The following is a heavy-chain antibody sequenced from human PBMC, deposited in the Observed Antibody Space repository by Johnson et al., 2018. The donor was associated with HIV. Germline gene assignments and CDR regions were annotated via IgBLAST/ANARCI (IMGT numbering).Heavy chain of an antibody. Sequence: QVQLVESGGGVVQPGRSLRLSCAASGFTFSSYAMHWVRQAPGKGLEWVAVMWYDGSNKYYADSVKGRFTISRDNSKNTLYLQMSSLRAEDTAIYYCARGPLVGATSFGYDFAFDIWGLGTMVTVSS. CDR2: MWYDGSNK. CDR3: ARGPLVGATSFGYDFAFDI. D-gene: IGHD1-26*01. CDR1: GFTFSSYA. J-gene: IGHJ3*02. V-gene: IGHV3-30*04.